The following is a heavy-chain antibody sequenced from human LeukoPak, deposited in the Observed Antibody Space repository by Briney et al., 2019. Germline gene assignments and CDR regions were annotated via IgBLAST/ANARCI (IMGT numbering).Heavy chain of an antibody. V-gene: IGHV4-31*03. D-gene: IGHD3-22*01. CDR1: GGSISSGGYY. Sequence: SETLSLTCTVSGGSISSGGYYWSWIRQHPGKGLEWIGYIYYRGSTYYNPSLKSRVTISVDTSKNQFSLKLSSVTAADTAVYYCARANVNYYDSSGYKYYFDYWGQGTLVTVSS. CDR3: ARANVNYYDSSGYKYYFDY. CDR2: IYYRGST. J-gene: IGHJ4*02.